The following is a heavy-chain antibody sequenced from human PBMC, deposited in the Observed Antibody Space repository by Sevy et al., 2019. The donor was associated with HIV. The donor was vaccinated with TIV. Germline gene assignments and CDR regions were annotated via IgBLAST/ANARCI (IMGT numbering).Heavy chain of an antibody. J-gene: IGHJ6*02. Sequence: QLGGSLRLSCEVSGLTLRNYGMHWVRQAPGKGLEWVAVISYDGSSKYYGDSVKGRFTISRDNSKNTLYLQMNILTIEDTAVYYCAKDFTGFYGMDVWGQGTTVTVSS. CDR1: GLTLRNYG. V-gene: IGHV3-30*18. CDR3: AKDFTGFYGMDV. D-gene: IGHD3-9*01. CDR2: ISYDGSSK.